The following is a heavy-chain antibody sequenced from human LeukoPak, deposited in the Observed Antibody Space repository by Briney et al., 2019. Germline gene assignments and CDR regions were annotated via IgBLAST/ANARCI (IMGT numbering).Heavy chain of an antibody. CDR2: IQYDGINR. CDR1: GFSFNNYG. D-gene: IGHD3-10*01. Sequence: GGSLRLSCAASGFSFNNYGMHWVRQAPGKGLEWLAFIQYDGINRDYAASVKGRFTISRDNSKNTLYLQMNSLRVEDTAVYYCARKAGYYYGSGDYWGQGTLVTVSS. V-gene: IGHV3-30*12. CDR3: ARKAGYYYGSGDY. J-gene: IGHJ4*02.